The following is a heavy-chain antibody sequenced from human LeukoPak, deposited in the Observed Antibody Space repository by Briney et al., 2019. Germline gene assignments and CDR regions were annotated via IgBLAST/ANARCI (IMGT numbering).Heavy chain of an antibody. CDR1: GYTLTELS. V-gene: IGHV1-24*01. Sequence: GASVKVSCKVSGYTLTELSMHWVRQAPGKGLEWMGGFDPEDGETIYAQKFQGRVTMTEDTSTDTAYMELSSLRSEDTAVYYCVAAEPPFNWFDPWGQGTLVTVSS. CDR3: VAAEPPFNWFDP. D-gene: IGHD6-13*01. CDR2: FDPEDGET. J-gene: IGHJ5*02.